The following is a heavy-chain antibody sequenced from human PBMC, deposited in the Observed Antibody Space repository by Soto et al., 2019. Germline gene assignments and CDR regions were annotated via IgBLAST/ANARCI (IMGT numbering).Heavy chain of an antibody. CDR2: INPDNGGT. V-gene: IGHV1-2*04. D-gene: IGHD4-4*01. J-gene: IGHJ5*01. CDR3: AREDKITATVGGDFES. Sequence: QVQLVQSGAEVKKPGASVIVSCKTSGYTFTAYYIHWVRQAPGHGLEWLGWINPDNGGTNYAQNFQGWVALTRDTSSSTVYMALNRLKYDDTAVYYCAREDKITATVGGDFESWGQGTLVTVSS. CDR1: GYTFTAYY.